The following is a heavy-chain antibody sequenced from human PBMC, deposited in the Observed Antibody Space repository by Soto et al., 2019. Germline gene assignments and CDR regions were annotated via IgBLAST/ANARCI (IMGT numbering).Heavy chain of an antibody. D-gene: IGHD5-12*01. Sequence: YGISWIRQAPGQGLEWMGWIKPDSGDTNYAQKFQGRVTMTTDTSSNTAYMELRSLRSDDTAVYYCATSYDSGFDPWGQGTLVSVSS. CDR2: IKPDSGDT. V-gene: IGHV1-18*04. CDR3: ATSYDSGFDP. CDR1: YG. J-gene: IGHJ5*02.